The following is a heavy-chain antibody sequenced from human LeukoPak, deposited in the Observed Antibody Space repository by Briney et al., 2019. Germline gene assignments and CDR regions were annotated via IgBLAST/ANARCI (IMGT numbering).Heavy chain of an antibody. CDR1: GGSISSYY. V-gene: IGHV4-4*07. CDR3: ARERLLLRGDASDI. CDR2: IYASGNT. D-gene: IGHD2/OR15-2a*01. J-gene: IGHJ3*02. Sequence: SETLSLTCTVSGGSISSYYWSWIRQPAGKGLEWIGRIYASGNTNYNPSLKSRVTMSIETSKNQFSLKVTSVTAADTAVYYCARERLLLRGDASDIWGQGTMVTVSS.